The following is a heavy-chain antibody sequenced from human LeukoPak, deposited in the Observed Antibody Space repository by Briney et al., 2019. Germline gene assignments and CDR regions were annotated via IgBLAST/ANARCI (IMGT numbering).Heavy chain of an antibody. Sequence: PSETLSLTCTVSGGSISSYYWSCIRQPAGKGLEWIGRIYTSGITNYNPSLKRRVTMSVDTSKNQFSLKLSSVTAADTAVYYCARDPGYCSSTSCVDYFDYWGQGTLVTVSS. CDR1: GGSISSYY. D-gene: IGHD2-2*01. V-gene: IGHV4-4*07. J-gene: IGHJ4*02. CDR2: IYTSGIT. CDR3: ARDPGYCSSTSCVDYFDY.